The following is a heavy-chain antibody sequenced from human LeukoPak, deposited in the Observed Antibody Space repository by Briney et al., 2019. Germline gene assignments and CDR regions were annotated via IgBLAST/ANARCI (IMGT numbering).Heavy chain of an antibody. Sequence: KGLDSVAIIKQDGRAKYYLDSVKGRFTISRDKGKNSLYLQMSSLRAEDTAVYYCARSRGVNWGQGTLVTVSS. CDR3: ARSRGVN. D-gene: IGHD3-10*01. V-gene: IGHV3-7*01. CDR2: IKQDGRAK. J-gene: IGHJ4*02.